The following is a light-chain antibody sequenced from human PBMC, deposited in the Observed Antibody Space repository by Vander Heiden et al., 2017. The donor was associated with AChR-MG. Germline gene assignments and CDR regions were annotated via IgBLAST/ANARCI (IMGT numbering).Light chain of an antibody. V-gene: IGLV1-44*01. CDR1: SSNSGSNT. CDR3: AAWDDSLNGVV. Sequence: QSVLTQPPSASGTPGQRVTISGSGSSSNSGSNTVNWYQQLPGTAPKLLIYSNNQRPSRVPDRFSGSKSGTSASLAISGLQSEDEADYYCAAWDDSLNGVVFGGGTKLTVL. CDR2: SNN. J-gene: IGLJ2*01.